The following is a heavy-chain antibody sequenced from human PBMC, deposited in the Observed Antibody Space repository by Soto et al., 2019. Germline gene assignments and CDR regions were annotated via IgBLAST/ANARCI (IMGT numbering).Heavy chain of an antibody. J-gene: IGHJ4*02. Sequence: QVQLQESGPGLVKPSQTLSLTCTVSGGSISSGNYYWSWIRQPPGKGLEWIGFISYSGSTYYSTYLKGRVTISVDTSKSQFSLNLSFVTAADTSVYYCATMGTPATGLYFFDSWGQGSLVTVAS. CDR3: ATMGTPATGLYFFDS. CDR2: ISYSGST. CDR1: GGSISSGNYY. V-gene: IGHV4-30-4*01. D-gene: IGHD2-15*01.